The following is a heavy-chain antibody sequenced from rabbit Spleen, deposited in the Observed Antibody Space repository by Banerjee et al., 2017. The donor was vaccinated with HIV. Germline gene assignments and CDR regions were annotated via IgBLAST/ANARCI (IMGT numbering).Heavy chain of an antibody. CDR1: GVSFNDKD. V-gene: IGHV1S47*01. CDR2: IDPVFGST. Sequence: QEQLEESGGGLVKPEGSLTLTCKASGVSFNDKDVMCWVRQAPGKGLEWIGYIDPVFGSTYYANWVNGRFTISSHNAQNTLYLQLNSLTAADTATYFCGRDLVAVIGWNLNLWGPGTLVTVS. D-gene: IGHD5-1*01. CDR3: GRDLVAVIGWNLNL. J-gene: IGHJ4*01.